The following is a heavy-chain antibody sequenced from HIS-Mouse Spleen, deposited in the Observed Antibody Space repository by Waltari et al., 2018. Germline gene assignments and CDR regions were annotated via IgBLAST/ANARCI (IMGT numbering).Heavy chain of an antibody. Sequence: EVQLVESGGGLVQPGGSLRLSCAASGFTFSSYSMNWVRQAPGKGLEWVSYISSSSSTIYYADSVKGRFTISRDNAKNSLYLQMNSLRAEDTAVYYCARDLYSSLRAFDIWGQGTMVTVSS. CDR3: ARDLYSSLRAFDI. CDR1: GFTFSSYS. J-gene: IGHJ3*02. CDR2: ISSSSSTI. V-gene: IGHV3-48*01. D-gene: IGHD6-6*01.